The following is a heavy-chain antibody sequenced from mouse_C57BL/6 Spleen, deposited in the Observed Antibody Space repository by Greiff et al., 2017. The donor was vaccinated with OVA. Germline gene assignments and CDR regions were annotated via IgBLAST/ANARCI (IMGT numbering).Heavy chain of an antibody. J-gene: IGHJ2*01. CDR2: IDPANGNT. D-gene: IGHD1-1*01. CDR1: GFNIKNTY. Sequence: EVQRVESVAELVRPGASVKLSCTASGFNIKNTYMHWVKQRPEQGLEWIGRIDPANGNTKYAPKFQGKATITADTSSNTAYLQLSSLTSEDTAIYYCACYYYGSSYFDYWGQGTTLTVSS. CDR3: ACYYYGSSYFDY. V-gene: IGHV14-3*01.